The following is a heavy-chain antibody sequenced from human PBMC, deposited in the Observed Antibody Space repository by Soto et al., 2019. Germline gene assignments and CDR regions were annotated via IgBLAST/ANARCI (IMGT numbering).Heavy chain of an antibody. V-gene: IGHV1-18*01. J-gene: IGHJ4*02. CDR1: GYTFTRYG. CDR3: SARSTACDY. CDR2: ITTDKGKT. Sequence: QVQLVQSGPEVKKPGASVKVSCKTSGYTFTRYGISWVRQAPGQGLEWMGWITTDKGKTTYALKFQGRVTMTTDTSPRTAHMEMSTPRSDETAPSYGSARSTACDYWGQGTLVTVSS.